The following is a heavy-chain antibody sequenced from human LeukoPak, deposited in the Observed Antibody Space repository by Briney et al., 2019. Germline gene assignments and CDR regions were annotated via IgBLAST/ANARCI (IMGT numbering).Heavy chain of an antibody. V-gene: IGHV4-39*07. J-gene: IGHJ6*02. CDR2: IYYSGST. D-gene: IGHD6-13*01. CDR3: ARVRYSSSYDYYYGMDV. Sequence: PSETLSLTCTVSGGSISSSSYYWGWIRQPPGKGLEWIGSIYYSGSTYYNPSLKSRVTISVDTSKNQFSLKLSSVTAADTAVYYCARVRYSSSYDYYYGMDVWGQGTTVTVSS. CDR1: GGSISSSSYY.